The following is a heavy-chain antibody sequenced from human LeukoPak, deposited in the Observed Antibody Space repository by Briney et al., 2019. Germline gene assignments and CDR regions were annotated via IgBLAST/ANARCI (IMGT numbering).Heavy chain of an antibody. CDR3: AKVGDDYGDYGDFDY. CDR2: IRYDGSNK. V-gene: IGHV3-30*02. J-gene: IGHJ4*02. D-gene: IGHD4-17*01. Sequence: GGSLRLSCAASGFTFSSYGTHWVRQAPGTGLEWVAFIRYDGSNKYYADSVKGRFTISRDNSKNTLYLQMNSLRAEDTAVYYCAKVGDDYGDYGDFDYWGQGTLVTVSS. CDR1: GFTFSSYG.